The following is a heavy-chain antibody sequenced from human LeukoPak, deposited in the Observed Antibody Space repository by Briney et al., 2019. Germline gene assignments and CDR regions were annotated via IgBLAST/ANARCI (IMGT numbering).Heavy chain of an antibody. D-gene: IGHD6-6*01. J-gene: IGHJ4*02. CDR1: GYTFSSYG. V-gene: IGHV1-2*02. CDR2: INPNSGGT. CDR3: AREFIAARLGFDC. Sequence: ASVKVSCKASGYTFSSYGIAWVRQAPGQGLEWMGWINPNSGGTNYAQKFQGRVTMTRDTSISTAYMELSRLRSDDTAVYYCAREFIAARLGFDCWGQGTLVTVSS.